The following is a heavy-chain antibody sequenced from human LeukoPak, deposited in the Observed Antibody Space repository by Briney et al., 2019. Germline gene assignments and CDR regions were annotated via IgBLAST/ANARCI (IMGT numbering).Heavy chain of an antibody. CDR3: ARLTGYASSSRYSYIDY. CDR1: GGSISNYY. V-gene: IGHV4-59*08. Sequence: SETLSLTCTVSGGSISNYYWSWIRQPPGKGLEWIGYISYSGSTNYNPSLRSRVAISEDTSRNQFSLRLNSVTAADTAVYYCARLTGYASSSRYSYIDYWGQGTLVTVSS. CDR2: ISYSGST. J-gene: IGHJ4*02. D-gene: IGHD2-15*01.